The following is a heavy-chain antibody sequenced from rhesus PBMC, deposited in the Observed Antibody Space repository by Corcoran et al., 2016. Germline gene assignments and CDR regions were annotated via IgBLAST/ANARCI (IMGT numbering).Heavy chain of an antibody. D-gene: IGHD2-15*01. V-gene: IGHV4-122*02. Sequence: QVQLQESGPGLVKPSETLSLTCAVSGGSISSGYYYWSGIRQPPGKGPEWIGYITYSGSTSYNPSLKSRVTISRDTSKNQFSLKLSSVTAADTAVYYCARGVVVLTAPPDYWGQGVLVTVSS. CDR1: GGSISSGYYY. J-gene: IGHJ4*01. CDR3: ARGVVVLTAPPDY. CDR2: ITYSGST.